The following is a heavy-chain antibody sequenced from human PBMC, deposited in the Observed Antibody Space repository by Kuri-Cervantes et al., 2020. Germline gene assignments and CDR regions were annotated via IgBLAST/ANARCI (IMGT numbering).Heavy chain of an antibody. Sequence: ASVKVSCKVSGYTLTELSMHWVRQAPGKGLEWMGGFDPEDGETIYAQKFQGRVTMTEDTPTDTAYMELSSLRSEDTAVYYCATDAGYSYGFDYWGQGTLVTVSS. CDR2: FDPEDGET. J-gene: IGHJ4*02. CDR3: ATDAGYSYGFDY. D-gene: IGHD5-18*01. V-gene: IGHV1-24*01. CDR1: GYTLTELS.